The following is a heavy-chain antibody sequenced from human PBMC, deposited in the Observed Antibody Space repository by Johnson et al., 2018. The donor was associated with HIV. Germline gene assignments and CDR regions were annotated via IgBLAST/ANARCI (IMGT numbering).Heavy chain of an antibody. D-gene: IGHD4-17*01. Sequence: QVQLVESGGGLVKPGGSLRLSCAASGFTFSDYYMSWIRQAPGKGLEWISYISSRGSSMYHSDSVKGRFTISRDNAKNSLYLQMNSLRAEDPAVYYCARDGLHQLLDYGDYIDRVWAVGAMNAFDIWGQGTMVTVSS. CDR2: ISSRGSSM. CDR1: GFTFSDYY. J-gene: IGHJ3*02. V-gene: IGHV3-11*04. CDR3: ARDGLHQLLDYGDYIDRVWAVGAMNAFDI.